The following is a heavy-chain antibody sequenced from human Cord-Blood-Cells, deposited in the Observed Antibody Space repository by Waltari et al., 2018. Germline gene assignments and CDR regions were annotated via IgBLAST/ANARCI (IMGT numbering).Heavy chain of an antibody. Sequence: QLQLQESGPGLVKPSETLSLTCTVPGGSISSCSYYWGWSRQPPGKGLEWIGSIYYSGSTYYNPSLKSRVTISVDTSKNQFSLKLSSVTAADTAVYYCARQLSGDWYFDLWGRGTLVTVSS. D-gene: IGHD2-2*01. CDR2: IYYSGST. CDR1: GGSISSCSYY. CDR3: ARQLSGDWYFDL. V-gene: IGHV4-39*01. J-gene: IGHJ2*01.